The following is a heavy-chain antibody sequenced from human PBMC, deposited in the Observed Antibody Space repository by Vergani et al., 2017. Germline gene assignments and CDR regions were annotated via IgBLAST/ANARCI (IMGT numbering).Heavy chain of an antibody. CDR3: ARAGGFGELLVSGVDY. CDR2: IYYSGST. D-gene: IGHD3-10*01. J-gene: IGHJ4*02. CDR1: GGSISSYY. Sequence: QVQLQESGPGLVKPSETLSLTCTVSGGSISSYYWSWIRQPPGKGLEWIGYIYYSGSTNYNPSLKSRVTISVDTSKNQFSLKRGSVTAADTAVYYCARAGGFGELLVSGVDYWGQGTLVTVSS. V-gene: IGHV4-59*01.